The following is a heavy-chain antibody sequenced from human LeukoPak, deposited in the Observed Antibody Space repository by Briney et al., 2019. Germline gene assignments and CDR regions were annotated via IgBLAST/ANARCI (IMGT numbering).Heavy chain of an antibody. CDR1: GGSISSHY. CDR2: IYYSGST. J-gene: IGHJ5*02. CDR3: ARAYYDFWSGYCGGCGANWFDP. D-gene: IGHD3-3*01. V-gene: IGHV4-59*11. Sequence: PSETLSLTCTVSGGSISSHYWSWIRQPPGKGLEWIGYIYYSGSTNYNPSLKSRVTISVDTSKNQFSLKLSSVTAADTAVYYCARAYYDFWSGYCGGCGANWFDPWGQGTLVTVSS.